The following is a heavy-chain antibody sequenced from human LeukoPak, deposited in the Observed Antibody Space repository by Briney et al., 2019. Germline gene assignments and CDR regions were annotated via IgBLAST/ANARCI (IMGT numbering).Heavy chain of an antibody. CDR2: IYYSGST. V-gene: IGHV4-59*01. CDR3: ARDRWFDP. CDR1: GGSISTYY. J-gene: IGHJ5*02. Sequence: SETLSLTCTVSGGSISTYYWSWIRQPPGKGLEWIGYIYYSGSTNYNPSFKCRVTISVDTSKNQFSLKLSSVTAADTALYYCARDRWFDPWGQGTLVTVSS.